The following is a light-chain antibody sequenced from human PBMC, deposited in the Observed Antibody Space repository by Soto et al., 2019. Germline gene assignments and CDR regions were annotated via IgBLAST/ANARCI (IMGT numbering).Light chain of an antibody. Sequence: AIRMTKSPSSFSASAGARVTITCRASQGISSHLAWYQQKPGKAPKLVIYSASTLESGVPSRFSGSGSGTDFTLTISNLQSEDFATYYCQQYYSYPLTFGGGTKVEIK. CDR1: QGISSH. CDR2: SAS. V-gene: IGKV1-8*01. CDR3: QQYYSYPLT. J-gene: IGKJ4*01.